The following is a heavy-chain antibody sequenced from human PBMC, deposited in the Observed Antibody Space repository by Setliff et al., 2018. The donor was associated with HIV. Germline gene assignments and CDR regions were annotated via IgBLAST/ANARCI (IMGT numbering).Heavy chain of an antibody. D-gene: IGHD4-17*01. CDR2: IHTNNGNP. CDR3: ARDDYAKTDLDF. V-gene: IGHV7-4-1*01. CDR1: GYNFTDYG. Sequence: ASVKVSCKASGYNFTDYGINWVRQAPGQGLEWMGWIHTNNGNPMYAQGFTGRFVFSSDTSVRTAHLQIVGLKTEDTAVYFCARDDYAKTDLDFWGPGPLVTVSS. J-gene: IGHJ4*02.